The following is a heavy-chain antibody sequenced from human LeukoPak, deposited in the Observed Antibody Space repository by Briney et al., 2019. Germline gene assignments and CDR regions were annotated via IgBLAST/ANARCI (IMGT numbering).Heavy chain of an antibody. V-gene: IGHV3-53*01. Sequence: GGSLRLSCAASGVLFSRNFMSWVRQAPGKGLQWVAIMYAGGTTDYSDSVRGRFHISRDSSNNTLSLQINSLRAEDTAVYYCARGSGSGWPLDRWGQGALVTVSS. J-gene: IGHJ5*02. CDR2: MYAGGTT. CDR1: GVLFSRNF. D-gene: IGHD6-19*01. CDR3: ARGSGSGWPLDR.